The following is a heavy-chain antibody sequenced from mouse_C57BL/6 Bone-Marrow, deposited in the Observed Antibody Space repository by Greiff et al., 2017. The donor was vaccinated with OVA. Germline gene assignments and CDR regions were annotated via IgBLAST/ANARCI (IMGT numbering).Heavy chain of an antibody. CDR1: GYAFTNYL. CDR2: INPGSGGT. V-gene: IGHV1-54*01. J-gene: IGHJ3*01. Sequence: VQLQQSGAELVRPGTSVKVSCKASGYAFTNYLIEWVKQRPGQGLEWIGVINPGSGGTNYNEKFKGKATLTADKSSSTAYMQLSSLTSEDSAVYFCARLGQLRLLAWFAYWGQGTLVTVSA. D-gene: IGHD3-2*02. CDR3: ARLGQLRLLAWFAY.